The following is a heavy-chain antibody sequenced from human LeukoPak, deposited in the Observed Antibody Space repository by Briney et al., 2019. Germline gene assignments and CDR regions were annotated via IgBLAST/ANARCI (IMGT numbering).Heavy chain of an antibody. J-gene: IGHJ6*02. V-gene: IGHV1-24*01. CDR2: FDPEDGET. CDR1: GYTLTELS. Sequence: GASVKVSCKVSGYTLTELSMHWVRQAPGKGLEWMGGFDPEDGETIYAQKFQGRVTMTEDTSTDTAYMELSRLRSDDTAVYYCARDLSGTTPDSYYYYGMDVWGQGTTVTVSS. D-gene: IGHD1-1*01. CDR3: ARDLSGTTPDSYYYYGMDV.